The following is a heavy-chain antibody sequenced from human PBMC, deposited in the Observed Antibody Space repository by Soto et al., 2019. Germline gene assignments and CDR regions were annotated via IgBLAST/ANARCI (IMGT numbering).Heavy chain of an antibody. CDR3: ARDLNLAVAGSLINWFDP. J-gene: IGHJ5*02. CDR2: IYSSGST. V-gene: IGHV4-59*01. CDR1: GVPINNFY. Sequence: SETLSLTCSVSGVPINNFYWSWIRQSPGRGLEWIGYIYSSGSTNYNPSLKSRVTMSLDASKNQLSLRLTSVTAADTAVYYCARDLNLAVAGSLINWFDPWGQGTLVTVSS. D-gene: IGHD3-16*01.